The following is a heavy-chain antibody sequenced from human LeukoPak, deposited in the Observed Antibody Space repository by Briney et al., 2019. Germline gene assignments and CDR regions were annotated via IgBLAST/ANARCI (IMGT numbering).Heavy chain of an antibody. J-gene: IGHJ3*01. D-gene: IGHD1-1*01. Sequence: PGGSLRLSCAASRFTFDEYGMSWVRQTAGKGLEWVSGINWNGRSIGYADSVKGRFTVSRDNAKSSLYLQMNSLRAEDTALYYCARAYGEWNDVYFYAFDLWGQGTMVTVSS. CDR1: RFTFDEYG. CDR3: ARAYGEWNDVYFYAFDL. CDR2: INWNGRSI. V-gene: IGHV3-20*04.